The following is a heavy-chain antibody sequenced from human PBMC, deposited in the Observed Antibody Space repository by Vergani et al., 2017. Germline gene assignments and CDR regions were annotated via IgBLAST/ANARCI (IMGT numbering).Heavy chain of an antibody. CDR1: GGSFTSYH. V-gene: IGHV4-34*01. CDR3: ARVNTETNGHLYYYYYMDV. D-gene: IGHD4-11*01. J-gene: IGHJ6*03. CDR2: IDHTGRP. Sequence: QVQLQQWGGGLLKPSETLSLTYVVNGGSFTSYHWTWIRQSPGEGLEWVGDIDHTGRPDYNPSLKSRLTMSVDKSRNQFSLTLNSVTATDTAISFCARVNTETNGHLYYYYYMDVWGQGTAVTVS.